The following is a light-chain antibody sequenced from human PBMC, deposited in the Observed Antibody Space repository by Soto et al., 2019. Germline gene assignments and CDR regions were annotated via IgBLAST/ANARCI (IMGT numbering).Light chain of an antibody. J-gene: IGLJ3*02. CDR1: IKDGGNTYL. Sequence: QLVLTQAASVSGSPGQSVTISCSGIIKDGGNTYLVSWYQQFPGKAPKVIIFEGNKRPSGVSHRFSGSMSGSTASLTISGLQAEDEADYYCCSYGGSNTWVFGGGTKLTVL. V-gene: IGLV2-23*01. CDR3: CSYGGSNTWV. CDR2: EGN.